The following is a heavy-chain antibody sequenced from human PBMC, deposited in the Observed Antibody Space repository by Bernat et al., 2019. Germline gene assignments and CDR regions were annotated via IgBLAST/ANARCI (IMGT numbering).Heavy chain of an antibody. CDR1: GGSISSGGYY. D-gene: IGHD3-22*01. Sequence: QVQLQESGPGLVKPSQTLSLTCTVSGGSISSGGYYWSWIRQHPGKGLEWIGYIYYSGSTYYNPSLKSRVTISVDTSKNQFSLKLSSVTAAVTAVYYCARAEYDSSGYYGYYFDYWGQGTLVTVSS. J-gene: IGHJ4*02. CDR2: IYYSGST. V-gene: IGHV4-31*03. CDR3: ARAEYDSSGYYGYYFDY.